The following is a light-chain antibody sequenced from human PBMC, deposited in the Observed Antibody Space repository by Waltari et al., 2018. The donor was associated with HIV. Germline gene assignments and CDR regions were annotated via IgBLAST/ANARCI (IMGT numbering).Light chain of an antibody. CDR2: GNS. Sequence: QSVLTQPPSVSGAPGQRVTISCTGSSSNIGAGYDVHWYQQLPGTAPNLLIYGNSHRPSGVPDRFSGAKSGTSASLAITGLQAEDEADYYCQSYDSSLSVPNYVFGTGTKVTVL. V-gene: IGLV1-40*01. CDR1: SSNIGAGYD. CDR3: QSYDSSLSVPNYV. J-gene: IGLJ1*01.